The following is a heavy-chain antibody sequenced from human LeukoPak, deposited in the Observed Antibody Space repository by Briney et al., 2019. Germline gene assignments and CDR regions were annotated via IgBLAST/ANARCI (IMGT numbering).Heavy chain of an antibody. J-gene: IGHJ4*02. CDR2: IYYSGST. V-gene: IGHV4-39*01. D-gene: IGHD3-16*02. Sequence: SETLSLTCTVSGGSISSSSYYWGWLRQPPGKGLEWIGSIYYSGSTYYNPSLKSRVTISVDTSKNQFSLKLSSVTAADTAVYYCARHPPLSGYDYVWGSYRYADYWGQGTLVTVSS. CDR1: GGSISSSSYY. CDR3: ARHPPLSGYDYVWGSYRYADY.